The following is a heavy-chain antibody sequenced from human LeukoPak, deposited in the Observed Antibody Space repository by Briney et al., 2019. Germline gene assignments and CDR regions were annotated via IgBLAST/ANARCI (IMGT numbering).Heavy chain of an antibody. CDR1: GFTFSSYA. J-gene: IGHJ4*02. Sequence: GGSLRLSCAASGFTFSSYAMQWVRQAPGKGLEWVAVISYDGSDKNYADSVKGRFTISRDNSKNTLYLQMNSLRADDTAVYYCARAVYRSGGYYFDYWGQGTMVIVSS. D-gene: IGHD6-19*01. CDR3: ARAVYRSGGYYFDY. V-gene: IGHV3-30*04. CDR2: ISYDGSDK.